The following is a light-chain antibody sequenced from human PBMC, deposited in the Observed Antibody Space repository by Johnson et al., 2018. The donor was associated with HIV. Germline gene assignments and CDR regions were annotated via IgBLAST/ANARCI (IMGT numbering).Light chain of an antibody. CDR2: END. CDR1: SANIGNNY. Sequence: QSVLTQPPSVSAAPGQKVTISCSGSSANIGNNYVSWYQQLPGTAPKLLIYENDKRPSGIPDRFSGSKSGTSATLAITGLQTGDEADYSCGTWHSSLSAGGVFGTGTKVTVL. CDR3: GTWHSSLSAGGV. J-gene: IGLJ1*01. V-gene: IGLV1-51*02.